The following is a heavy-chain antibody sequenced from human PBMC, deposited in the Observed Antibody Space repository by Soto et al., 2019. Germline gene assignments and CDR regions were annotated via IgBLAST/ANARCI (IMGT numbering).Heavy chain of an antibody. CDR1: GFTFSSYG. V-gene: IGHV3-30*18. J-gene: IGHJ3*02. CDR2: ISYDGSNK. CDR3: AKDNGSGCDWLRVGDASDI. Sequence: QVQLVESRGGVVQPGRSLRLSCAASGFTFSSYGMHWVRQAPGKGLEWVAVISYDGSNKYYADSVKGRLTISRDNSKNTLYLQMNSLRGEDTAVYYCAKDNGSGCDWLRVGDASDIWGQGTMVTVSS. D-gene: IGHD5-12*01.